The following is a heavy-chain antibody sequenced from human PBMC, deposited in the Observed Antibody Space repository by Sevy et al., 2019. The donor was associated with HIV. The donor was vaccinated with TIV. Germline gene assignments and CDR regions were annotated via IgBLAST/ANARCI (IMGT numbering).Heavy chain of an antibody. CDR1: GFTFSSYG. V-gene: IGHV3-33*06. J-gene: IGHJ4*02. CDR2: IWFDGSNR. D-gene: IGHD3-10*01. Sequence: GGSLRLSCAASGFTFSSYGMHWVRQAPDKGLEWVAVIWFDGSNRYYADSVEGRFTVSRDNSKNTLYLQMNSLRAEETAVYYCAKDASYYGSGSLHFDYWGQGTLVTVSS. CDR3: AKDASYYGSGSLHFDY.